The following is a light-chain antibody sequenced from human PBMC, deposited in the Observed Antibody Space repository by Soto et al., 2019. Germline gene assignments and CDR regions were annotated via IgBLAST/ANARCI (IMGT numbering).Light chain of an antibody. V-gene: IGKV3-15*01. CDR1: QSVSSN. J-gene: IGKJ4*01. CDR3: QQYHNWPPLT. Sequence: EIVMTQSPGTLSVSPGERATLSCRASQSVSSNLAWYQQKPGQAPRLLIYGASTRATGIPARFSGSGSGTEFTLTISSLHSEDFAVYYCQQYHNWPPLTFGGGTKVAIK. CDR2: GAS.